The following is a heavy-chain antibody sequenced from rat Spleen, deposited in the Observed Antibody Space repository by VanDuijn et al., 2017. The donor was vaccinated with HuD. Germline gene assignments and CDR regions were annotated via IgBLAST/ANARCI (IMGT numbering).Heavy chain of an antibody. Sequence: EVQLVESGGGLVQPGRSLKLSCVASGFTFNNYWMTWIRQAPGKGLEWVASITNTGDNAHYPDFVKGRFTISRDNAKSTLYLQMDSLRSEDTATYYCARRHYGYTDYFDYWGQGVMVTVSS. CDR2: ITNTGDNA. CDR3: ARRHYGYTDYFDY. D-gene: IGHD1-9*01. V-gene: IGHV5-31*01. J-gene: IGHJ2*01. CDR1: GFTFNNYW.